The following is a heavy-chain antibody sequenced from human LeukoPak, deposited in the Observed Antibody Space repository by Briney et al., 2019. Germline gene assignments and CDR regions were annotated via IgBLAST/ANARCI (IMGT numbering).Heavy chain of an antibody. J-gene: IGHJ4*02. D-gene: IGHD2-15*01. CDR2: ISASGVST. Sequence: GGSLRLSCAASGFTFSDSAMTWVRQAPGKGLEWVSLISASGVSTYYADSVKGRFTTSRDNSNTTLYLQMGSLRAGDTAVYYCAREGSGGTTPDYWGQGTLVTVSS. V-gene: IGHV3-23*01. CDR3: AREGSGGTTPDY. CDR1: GFTFSDSA.